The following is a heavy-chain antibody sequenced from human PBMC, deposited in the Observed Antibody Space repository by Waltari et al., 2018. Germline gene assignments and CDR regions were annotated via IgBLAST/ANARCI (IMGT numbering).Heavy chain of an antibody. CDR2: IYHSGST. Sequence: QLQLQESGSGLVKPSQTLSLTCAVSGGSISSGGYSWSWIRQPPGKGLEWIGYIYHSGSTYYNASLKSRVTISVDRSKNQFSRKLSSVTAEDTAVYYCASYDSSALYYFDYWGQGTLVTVSS. V-gene: IGHV4-30-2*01. CDR3: ASYDSSALYYFDY. J-gene: IGHJ4*02. CDR1: GGSISSGGYS. D-gene: IGHD3-22*01.